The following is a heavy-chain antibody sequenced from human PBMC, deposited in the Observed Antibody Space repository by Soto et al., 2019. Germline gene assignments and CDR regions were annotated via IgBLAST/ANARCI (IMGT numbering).Heavy chain of an antibody. CDR2: INAGNGNT. J-gene: IGHJ4*02. D-gene: IGHD2-2*01. CDR1: GYTFTSYA. Sequence: ASVKVSCKASGYTFTSYAMHWVRQAPGQRLEWMGWINAGNGNTKYSQKFQGRVTITRDTSASTAYMELSSLRSEDTAVYYCARDWVVPAASEYYFDYWGQGTLVTVSS. CDR3: ARDWVVPAASEYYFDY. V-gene: IGHV1-3*01.